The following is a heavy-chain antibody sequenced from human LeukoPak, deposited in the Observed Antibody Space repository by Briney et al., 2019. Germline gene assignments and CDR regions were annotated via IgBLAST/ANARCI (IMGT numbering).Heavy chain of an antibody. D-gene: IGHD3-3*01. Sequence: GGSLRLSCAASGFIFSRHGMHWVRQAPGKGLEWMAFTSADDSDKYYADSVKGRFTISRDNSKNTLYLQLNSLSAEDTAMYYCAKEGESGYSGGFDHWGQGTLVTVSS. J-gene: IGHJ4*02. CDR1: GFIFSRHG. CDR3: AKEGESGYSGGFDH. CDR2: TSADDSDK. V-gene: IGHV3-30*18.